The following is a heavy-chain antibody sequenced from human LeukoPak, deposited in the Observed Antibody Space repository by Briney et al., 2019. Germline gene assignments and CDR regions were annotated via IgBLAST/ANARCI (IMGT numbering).Heavy chain of an antibody. CDR1: GIIFSRDG. CDR3: ARVQMATTINNFYFDY. CDR2: IIPRFGKA. V-gene: IGHV1-69*01. Sequence: GSSVKVSCKTSGIIFSRDGITWVRQAPGQGLEWMGGIIPRFGKANYPQKFQGRITITADESTSTAYMELSSLRSEDTAVYFCARVQMATTINNFYFDYSGPGTLVTVSS. D-gene: IGHD5-24*01. J-gene: IGHJ4*02.